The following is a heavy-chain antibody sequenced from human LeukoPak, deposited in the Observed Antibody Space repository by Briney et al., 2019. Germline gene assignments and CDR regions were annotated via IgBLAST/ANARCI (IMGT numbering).Heavy chain of an antibody. CDR2: TRNKPNSYTT. CDR1: GFTFSVLY. V-gene: IGHV3-72*01. Sequence: GGSLRLSCAASGFTFSVLYMEWVRQAPGKGLEWVGRTRNKPNSYTTEYAASVKGRFTISRDDSKNSLFLQMNSLKTEDTAVYYCVRDYYESSGSTYYFDYWGQGTLVTVSS. D-gene: IGHD3-22*01. J-gene: IGHJ4*02. CDR3: VRDYYESSGSTYYFDY.